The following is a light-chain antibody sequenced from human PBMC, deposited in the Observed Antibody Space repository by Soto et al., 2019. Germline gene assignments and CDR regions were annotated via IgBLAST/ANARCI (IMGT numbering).Light chain of an antibody. Sequence: DIVMTQSPDSLAVSLGERATINCKSSQSVFYNSNNRNYLAWYQQKPAQPPKLLFYWASTRESGVPDRFSGSGSRTDFTLTISSLQAEDVAVYYCQQYYSTPFTFGPGTKVDIK. CDR3: QQYYSTPFT. J-gene: IGKJ3*01. CDR2: WAS. CDR1: QSVFYNSNNRNY. V-gene: IGKV4-1*01.